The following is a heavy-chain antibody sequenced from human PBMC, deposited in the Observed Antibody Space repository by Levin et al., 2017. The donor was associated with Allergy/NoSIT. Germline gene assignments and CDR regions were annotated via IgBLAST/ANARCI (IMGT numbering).Heavy chain of an antibody. V-gene: IGHV3-9*01. CDR2: ISWNSGSI. J-gene: IGHJ3*02. Sequence: GGSLRLSCAASGFTFDDYAMHWVRQAPGKGLEWVSGISWNSGSIGYADSVKGRFTISRDNAKNSLYLQMNSLRAEDTALYYCAKDIDLGNSRMLIAFDIWGQGTMVTVSS. CDR1: GFTFDDYA. CDR3: AKDIDLGNSRMLIAFDI. D-gene: IGHD6-13*01.